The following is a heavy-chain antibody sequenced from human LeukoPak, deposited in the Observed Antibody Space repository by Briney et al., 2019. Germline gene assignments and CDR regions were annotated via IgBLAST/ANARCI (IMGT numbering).Heavy chain of an antibody. Sequence: GGSLRLSCAASGFTFSSYGMHWVRQAPGKGLEWVAFIRYDGSNKYYADSVKGRFTISRDNSKNTLYLQMNSLRADDTAVYYCAKGRFLEWLRFDYWGQGTLVTVSS. V-gene: IGHV3-30*02. CDR3: AKGRFLEWLRFDY. D-gene: IGHD3-3*01. J-gene: IGHJ4*02. CDR1: GFTFSSYG. CDR2: IRYDGSNK.